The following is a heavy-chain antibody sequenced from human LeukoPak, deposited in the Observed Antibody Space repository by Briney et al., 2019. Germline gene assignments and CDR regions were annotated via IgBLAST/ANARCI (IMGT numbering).Heavy chain of an antibody. Sequence: GGSLRLSCVVSGFTFSSFWMHWVRQAPGKGLEWVANIKQDGSEIYYVDSVRGRFTISRDNAKNSMYLQMNSLRADDTAVYYCAGGSGFLFNKWGQGTLVAVSS. CDR1: GFTFSSFW. D-gene: IGHD5-12*01. CDR3: AGGSGFLFNK. V-gene: IGHV3-7*05. CDR2: IKQDGSEI. J-gene: IGHJ4*02.